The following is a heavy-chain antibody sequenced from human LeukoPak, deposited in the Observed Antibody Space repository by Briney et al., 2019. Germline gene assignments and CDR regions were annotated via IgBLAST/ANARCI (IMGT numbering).Heavy chain of an antibody. CDR1: GGSISSYY. V-gene: IGHV4-59*08. D-gene: IGHD3-22*01. CDR2: IYYSGST. CDR3: ARLTPTPCYYDSSGPNFDY. Sequence: PSETLSLTCTVSGGSISSYYWSWIRQPPGKGLEWIGYIYYSGSTNYNPSLKSRVTISVDTSKNQFSLKLSSVTAADTAVYYCARLTPTPCYYDSSGPNFDYWGQGTLVTVSS. J-gene: IGHJ4*02.